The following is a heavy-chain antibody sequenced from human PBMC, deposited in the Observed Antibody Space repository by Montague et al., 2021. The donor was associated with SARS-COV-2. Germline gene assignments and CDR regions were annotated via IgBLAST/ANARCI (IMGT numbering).Heavy chain of an antibody. J-gene: IGHJ4*02. CDR1: GGSISIGGYY. V-gene: IGHV4-31*03. Sequence: TLSLTCTVSGGSISIGGYYWSWLRQHPGKGLEWIGYIYYSGSTYYNPSLKSRVTISVDTSKNQFSLKLSSVTAADTAVYYCARLTAGYCSGGSCYWGTGFDYWGQGTLVTVSS. CDR3: ARLTAGYCSGGSCYWGTGFDY. CDR2: IYYSGST. D-gene: IGHD2-15*01.